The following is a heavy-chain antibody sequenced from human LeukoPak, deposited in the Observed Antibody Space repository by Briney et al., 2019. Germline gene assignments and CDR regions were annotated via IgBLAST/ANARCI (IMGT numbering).Heavy chain of an antibody. J-gene: IGHJ4*02. CDR3: ARLQLGATDFDY. V-gene: IGHV3-21*01. CDR1: GFTFSSYN. CDR2: TSSSSSYI. D-gene: IGHD1-26*01. Sequence: GGSLRLSCAASGFTFSSYNMNWVRQAPGKGLEWVSSTSSSSSYIYYADSVKGRFTISRDNAKNSLYLQMNSLRAEDTAVYYCARLQLGATDFDYWGQRTLVTVSS.